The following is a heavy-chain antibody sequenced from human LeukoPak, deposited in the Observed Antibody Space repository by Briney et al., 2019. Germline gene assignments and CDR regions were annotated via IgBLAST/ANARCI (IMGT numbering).Heavy chain of an antibody. Sequence: WGSLRLSCAASGFTLSSYAMSWVRQAPGKGLEWVSAISDSGNTYHADSVKGRFTISRDSSKNTLFLQMNRLRPEDAAVYYCAKAPVTTCRGAYCYPFDYWGQGTLVTVSS. J-gene: IGHJ4*02. CDR1: GFTLSSYA. D-gene: IGHD2-21*01. CDR2: ISDSGNT. CDR3: AKAPVTTCRGAYCYPFDY. V-gene: IGHV3-23*01.